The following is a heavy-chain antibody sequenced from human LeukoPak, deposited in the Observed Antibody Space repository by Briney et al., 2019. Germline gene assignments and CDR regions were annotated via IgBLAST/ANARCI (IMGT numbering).Heavy chain of an antibody. CDR1: GGTFSNYA. D-gene: IGHD3-10*01. V-gene: IGHV1-69*04. Sequence: GASVKVSCKASGGTFSNYAITWVRQAPGQGLEWMGRIIPIFGIANYAQIVQGRVTLTADTSTSTAYMEVSSLRSDDTAVYYCARDEEGFGESLIGWGQGTLVTVSS. CDR2: IIPIFGIA. J-gene: IGHJ4*02. CDR3: ARDEEGFGESLIG.